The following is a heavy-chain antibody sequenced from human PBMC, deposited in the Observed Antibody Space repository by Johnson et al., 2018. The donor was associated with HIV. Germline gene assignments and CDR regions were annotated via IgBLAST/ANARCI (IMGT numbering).Heavy chain of an antibody. Sequence: EVLLVESGGGLGQPGRSLRLSCAASGFTFSSYAMSWVRQAPGKGLEWVSAISGSGGSTYYADSVKGRFTISRDNSKNTLYLQMNSLRAEDTAVYYCARDKVLGYTFGSPRDGFDIWGQGTTVIVSS. D-gene: IGHD3-3*01. J-gene: IGHJ3*02. CDR2: ISGSGGST. CDR1: GFTFSSYA. V-gene: IGHV3-23*04. CDR3: ARDKVLGYTFGSPRDGFDI.